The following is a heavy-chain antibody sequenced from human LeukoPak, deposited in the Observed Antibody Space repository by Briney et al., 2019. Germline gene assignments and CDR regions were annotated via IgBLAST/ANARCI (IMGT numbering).Heavy chain of an antibody. CDR1: GGCIGSPV. Sequence: PSETLSLTCTVSGGCIGSPVWSWVRQPPGKGLEWVGYIHDSGSTNYNPSLKSRVTISVDTTKNQSSLKLSSVTAADTAVYWCARHMNGGSNPMDVWGQGTTVTVSS. J-gene: IGHJ6*02. CDR2: IHDSGST. CDR3: ARHMNGGSNPMDV. V-gene: IGHV4-59*08. D-gene: IGHD1-26*01.